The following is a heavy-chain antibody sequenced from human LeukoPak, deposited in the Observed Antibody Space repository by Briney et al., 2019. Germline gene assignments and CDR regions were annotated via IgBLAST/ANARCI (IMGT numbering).Heavy chain of an antibody. CDR2: ISSSSSYI. CDR1: GFTFSSYS. Sequence: PGGSLRLSCAASGFTFSSYSMNWVRQAPGKGLEWVSSISSSSSYIYYADSVKGRFTISRDNAKNSLYLQMNSLRAEDTAVYYCAREEGVTSPHLDYWGQGTLVTVSS. D-gene: IGHD5-18*01. J-gene: IGHJ4*02. CDR3: AREEGVTSPHLDY. V-gene: IGHV3-21*01.